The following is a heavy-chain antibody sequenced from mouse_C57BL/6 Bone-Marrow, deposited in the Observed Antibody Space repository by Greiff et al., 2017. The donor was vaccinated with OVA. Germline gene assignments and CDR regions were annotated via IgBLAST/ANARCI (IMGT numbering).Heavy chain of an antibody. D-gene: IGHD1-1*01. CDR3: ARWNYGSSYRYFDV. V-gene: IGHV1-64*01. CDR1: GYTFTSYW. CDR2: IHPNSGST. J-gene: IGHJ1*03. Sequence: QVQLQQPGAELVKPGASVKLSCKASGYTFTSYWMHWVKQRPGQGLEWIGMIHPNSGSTNYNEKFKSKATLTVDKSSSTAYMQLSSLTSEDSAVYYCARWNYGSSYRYFDVWGTGTTDTVSS.